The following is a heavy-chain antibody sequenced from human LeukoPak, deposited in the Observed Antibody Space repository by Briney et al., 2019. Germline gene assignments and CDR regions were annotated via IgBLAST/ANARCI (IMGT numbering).Heavy chain of an antibody. D-gene: IGHD5-18*01. CDR1: GGSFSGYY. J-gene: IGHJ4*02. CDR3: ARRPGVGIQLSTFDY. CDR2: INHSGGT. Sequence: PSETLSRTCAVYGGSFSGYYWSWIRQPPGKGLEWIGEINHSGGTNYNPSLKSRVTISVDTSKNQFSLKLSSVTAADTAVYYCARRPGVGIQLSTFDYWGRGTLVTVSS. V-gene: IGHV4-34*01.